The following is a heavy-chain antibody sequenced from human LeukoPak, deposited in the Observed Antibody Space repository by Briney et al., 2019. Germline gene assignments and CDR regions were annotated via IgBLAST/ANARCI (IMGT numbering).Heavy chain of an antibody. CDR3: ARRSYYSALDY. D-gene: IGHD3-10*01. CDR2: MHYSGST. CDR1: GGSVNSSNYY. Sequence: SETLSLTCTVSGGSVNSSNYYWSWIRQPPGKGLEWIGYMHYSGSTKYNPSLKSRVTISVDTSKNQFSLKLSSVTAADTAVYYCARRSYYSALDYWGQGTLVTVSS. V-gene: IGHV4-61*01. J-gene: IGHJ4*02.